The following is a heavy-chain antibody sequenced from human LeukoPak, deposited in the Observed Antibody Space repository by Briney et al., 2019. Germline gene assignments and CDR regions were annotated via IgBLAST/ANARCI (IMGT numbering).Heavy chain of an antibody. CDR3: ARVPAQLGIYFDY. D-gene: IGHD7-27*01. J-gene: IGHJ4*02. CDR2: IYDSGST. CDR1: GGSISSHY. Sequence: KPSETLSLTCTVSGGSISSHYWSWIRQPPGKGLEWVGYIYDSGSTNYNPSLKSRVTISVDTSKNQFSLNLSSVTAADTAVYYCARVPAQLGIYFDYWGQGTLVTVSS. V-gene: IGHV4-59*11.